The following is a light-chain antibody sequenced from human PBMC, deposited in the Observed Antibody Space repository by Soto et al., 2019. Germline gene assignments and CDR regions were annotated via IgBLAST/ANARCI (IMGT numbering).Light chain of an antibody. CDR1: QSVSGSF. J-gene: IGKJ1*01. CDR3: HQYDTSPWT. CDR2: GVS. Sequence: EIVLTQSPGTLSLSPGERATVSCRASQSVSGSFLAWCQHIPGQAPRLLIYGVSTRATGIPDRFSGSGSGTDFTLTISRLEPEDFAVYYCHQYDTSPWTFGQGTKVEV. V-gene: IGKV3-20*01.